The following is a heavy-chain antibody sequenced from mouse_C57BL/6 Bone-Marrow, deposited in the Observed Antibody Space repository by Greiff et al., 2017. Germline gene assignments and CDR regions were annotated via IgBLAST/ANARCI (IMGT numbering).Heavy chain of an antibody. J-gene: IGHJ3*01. CDR2: INPGSGGT. CDR3: ARSGTAWFAY. V-gene: IGHV1-54*01. Sequence: QVQLKQSGAELVRPGTSVRVSCKASGYAFTNYLIEWVKQRPGQGLEWIGVINPGSGGTNYNERFKGKATLTADESSSTAYMQLSSLTSEDSAVYFCARSGTAWFAYWGQGTLVTVSA. D-gene: IGHD2-14*01. CDR1: GYAFTNYL.